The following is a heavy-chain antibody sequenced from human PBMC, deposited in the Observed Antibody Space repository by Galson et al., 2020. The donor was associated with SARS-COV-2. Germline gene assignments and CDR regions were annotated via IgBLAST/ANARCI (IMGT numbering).Heavy chain of an antibody. CDR2: ISYDGSKT. CDR3: ANGGGATVARALMIVPFNY. CDR1: GFTSSNYD. V-gene: IGHV3-30*18. Sequence: GGSLRLSCAASGFTSSNYDMHWVRQAPGRGLEWVAVISYDGSKTYYADPVKGRFTVSRDSSKNTLYLHVNSLRVEDTAVYYCANGGGATVARALMIVPFNYWGQGTLVTVSS. J-gene: IGHJ4*02. D-gene: IGHD3-10*01.